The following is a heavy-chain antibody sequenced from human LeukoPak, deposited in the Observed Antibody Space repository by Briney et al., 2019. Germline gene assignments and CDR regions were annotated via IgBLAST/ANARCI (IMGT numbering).Heavy chain of an antibody. J-gene: IGHJ5*02. CDR2: IIPIFGTA. V-gene: IGHV1-69*06. CDR1: GGTFSSYA. D-gene: IGHD3-9*01. Sequence: SVKVSCKASGGTFSSYAISWVRQAPGQGLEWMGGIIPIFGTANYAQKFQGRVTITADKSTSTAYMELSSLRSEDTAVYYCARVPHYDILTGYPWFDPWGQGTLVTVSS. CDR3: ARVPHYDILTGYPWFDP.